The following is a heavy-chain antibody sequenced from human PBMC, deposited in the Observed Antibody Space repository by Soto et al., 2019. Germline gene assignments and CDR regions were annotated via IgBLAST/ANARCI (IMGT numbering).Heavy chain of an antibody. Sequence: PWGSLRLSCASSGFTFSIFALSWVRQAPGTGLEWVSSISGSGGSTYYADSVKGRFTLSRDTSKNTLYLQMNSLRAEDTAVYYCARPAGYYYDNGHDYWGQGTLVTVSS. J-gene: IGHJ4*02. V-gene: IGHV3-23*01. D-gene: IGHD3-22*01. CDR1: GFTFSIFA. CDR3: ARPAGYYYDNGHDY. CDR2: ISGSGGST.